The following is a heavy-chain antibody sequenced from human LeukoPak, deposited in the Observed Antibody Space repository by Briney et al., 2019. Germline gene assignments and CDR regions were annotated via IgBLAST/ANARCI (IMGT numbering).Heavy chain of an antibody. CDR1: GFTVSSNY. D-gene: IGHD2-15*01. CDR2: IYSGGTT. Sequence: PGGSLRLSCAASGFTVSSNYMSWVRQAPGKGLEWVSVIYSGGTTYYADSVKGRFTISRDNSKNTLYLQMNSLRAEDTAVYYCAKACSGSCYVDYWGQGTLVTVSS. V-gene: IGHV3-53*01. CDR3: AKACSGSCYVDY. J-gene: IGHJ4*02.